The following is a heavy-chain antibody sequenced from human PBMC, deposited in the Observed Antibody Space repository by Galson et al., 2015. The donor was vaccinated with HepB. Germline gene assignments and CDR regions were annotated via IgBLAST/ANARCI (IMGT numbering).Heavy chain of an antibody. CDR1: GFIFRHHA. Sequence: SLRLSCAGSGFIFRHHAMAWIRQAPGKGLKWVSGINGRGSTRSYSDAVKGRFSISRDNSKDTVFLQMDNLRAEDTAVYYCVKWGSWFGGDWFDPWGQGALVTVS. D-gene: IGHD3-16*01. CDR3: VKWGSWFGGDWFDP. V-gene: IGHV3-23*01. CDR2: INGRGSTR. J-gene: IGHJ5*02.